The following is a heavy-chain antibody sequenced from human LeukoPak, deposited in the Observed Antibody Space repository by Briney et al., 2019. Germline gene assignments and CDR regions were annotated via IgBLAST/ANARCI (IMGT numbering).Heavy chain of an antibody. J-gene: IGHJ5*02. CDR1: GGSISSGGYY. CDR2: IYYSGST. CDR3: GRDSSSCPWFDP. V-gene: IGHV4-31*03. D-gene: IGHD6-13*01. Sequence: SGTLSLTCTVSGGSISSGGYYWSWIRQHPGKGLEWIGYIYYSGSTYYNPSLKSRVTISVDTSKNQFSLKLSSVTAADTAVYYCGRDSSSCPWFDPWGQGTLVTVSS.